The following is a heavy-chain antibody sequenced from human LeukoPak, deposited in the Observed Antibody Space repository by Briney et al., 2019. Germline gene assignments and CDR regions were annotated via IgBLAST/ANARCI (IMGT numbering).Heavy chain of an antibody. J-gene: IGHJ4*02. CDR2: IYSGGST. CDR1: GFTFSSNY. Sequence: GGSLRLSCAASGFTFSSNYMSWVRQAPGKGLEWVSVIYSGGSTYYADSVKGRFTISRDNSKNTLYLQMNSLRAEDTAVYYCASVGPVLEPHTTLDYWGQGTLVTVSS. CDR3: ASVGPVLEPHTTLDY. V-gene: IGHV3-66*02. D-gene: IGHD2-8*02.